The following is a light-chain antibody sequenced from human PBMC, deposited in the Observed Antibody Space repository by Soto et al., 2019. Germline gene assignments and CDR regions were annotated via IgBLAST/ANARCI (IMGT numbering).Light chain of an antibody. Sequence: DIQLTQSPSFLSASVGDRVTITCRASQGISSYLAWYQQKPGKAPKLLIYAASTLQSGVPSRFSGSGSGTDFTLTTSSLQPEEFATYYCQQLSSYPRTFGQGTKLEIK. V-gene: IGKV1-9*01. CDR2: AAS. CDR3: QQLSSYPRT. J-gene: IGKJ2*01. CDR1: QGISSY.